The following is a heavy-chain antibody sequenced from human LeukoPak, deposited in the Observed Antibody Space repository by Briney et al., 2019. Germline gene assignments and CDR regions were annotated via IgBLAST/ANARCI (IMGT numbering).Heavy chain of an antibody. V-gene: IGHV3-7*03. CDR2: IKQDGSEK. D-gene: IGHD3-22*01. Sequence: PGGSLRLSCAASGFTFSSSAMSWVRQAPGKGLEWVANIKQDGSEKYYVDSVKGRFTISRDNAKNSLYLQMNSLRAEDTAVYYCARDYYEGEIDYWGQGTLVTVSS. CDR3: ARDYYEGEIDY. J-gene: IGHJ4*02. CDR1: GFTFSSSA.